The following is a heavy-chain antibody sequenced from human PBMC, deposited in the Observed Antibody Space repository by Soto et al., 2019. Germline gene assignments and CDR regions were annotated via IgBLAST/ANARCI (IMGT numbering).Heavy chain of an antibody. CDR3: ARDPRGTGTPYYYYGMDV. CDR2: IIPIFGTA. CDR1: GGTFSSYA. J-gene: IGHJ6*02. V-gene: IGHV1-69*13. Sequence: ASVKVSCKASGGTFSSYAISWVRQAPGLGLEWMGGIIPIFGTANYAQKFQGRVTITADESTSTAYMELSSLRSEDTAVYYCARDPRGTGTPYYYYGMDVWGQGTTVTVSS. D-gene: IGHD1-7*01.